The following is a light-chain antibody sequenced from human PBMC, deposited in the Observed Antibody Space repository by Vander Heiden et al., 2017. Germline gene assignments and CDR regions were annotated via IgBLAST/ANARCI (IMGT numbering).Light chain of an antibody. CDR1: QSVLYSLNNKHY. J-gene: IGKJ2*01. V-gene: IGKV4-1*01. Sequence: DIVMTQSPDSLAVSLGERATINCKSSQSVLYSLNNKHYLPCYHQKPRQPPKLLIYWASTRESGVPDRFSGSGSGTDFTLTISSLQAEDVAVYYCQQYYSTPQTFGQGTKLEIK. CDR3: QQYYSTPQT. CDR2: WAS.